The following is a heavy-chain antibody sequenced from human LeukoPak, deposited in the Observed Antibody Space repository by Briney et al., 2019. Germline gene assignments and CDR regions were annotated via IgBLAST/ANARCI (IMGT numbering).Heavy chain of an antibody. CDR1: GFTFSSYW. V-gene: IGHV3-7*01. CDR2: IEQDGSKK. Sequence: PGGSLRLSCAASGFTFSSYWMNWVRQAPGKGLEWVANIEQDGSKKYYVDSVKGRSTISRDNAKNSLYLQMNSLRADDTAVYYCARDLSAKDDYWGQGTLVTVSS. CDR3: ARDLSAKDDY. J-gene: IGHJ4*02.